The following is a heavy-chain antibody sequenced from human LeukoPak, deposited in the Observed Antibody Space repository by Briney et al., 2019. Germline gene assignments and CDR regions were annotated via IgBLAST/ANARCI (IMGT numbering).Heavy chain of an antibody. V-gene: IGHV3-21*01. D-gene: IGHD6-6*01. Sequence: GGSLRLSCAASGFTFSSYSMNWVRQAPGKGLEWVSSISSSSSYIYYADSVKGRFTISRDNAKNSLYLQMNSLRAEDTAVYYCARVIGIAARRGGFDYWGQGTLVTVSS. CDR3: ARVIGIAARRGGFDY. CDR1: GFTFSSYS. J-gene: IGHJ4*02. CDR2: ISSSSSYI.